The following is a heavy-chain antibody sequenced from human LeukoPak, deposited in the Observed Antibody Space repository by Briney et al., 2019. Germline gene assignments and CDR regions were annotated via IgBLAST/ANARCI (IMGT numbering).Heavy chain of an antibody. D-gene: IGHD4-11*01. CDR2: IKQDGSEK. CDR3: TRVEETATTAAIIRKYSYYYYYMDV. Sequence: PGGSLRLSCAASGFTFSSYWMSWVRQAPVKGLEWVANIKQDGSEKHYVDSVKGRFTISRDNAKNSLYLQMSSLRAEDTAVYYCTRVEETATTAAIIRKYSYYYYYMDVWGKGNTVTVSS. V-gene: IGHV3-7*01. CDR1: GFTFSSYW. J-gene: IGHJ6*03.